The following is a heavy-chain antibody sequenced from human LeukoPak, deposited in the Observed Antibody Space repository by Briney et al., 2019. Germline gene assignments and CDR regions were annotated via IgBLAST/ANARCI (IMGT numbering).Heavy chain of an antibody. Sequence: PSETLSLTCAVYGGSFSGYYWSWIRQPPGKGLEWIEEINHSGSTNYNPSLKSRVTISVDTSKNQFSLKLSSVTAADTAVYYCARGRYCSGGSCYEPTNYYYYYGMDVWGQGTTVTVSS. D-gene: IGHD2-15*01. V-gene: IGHV4-34*01. J-gene: IGHJ6*02. CDR3: ARGRYCSGGSCYEPTNYYYYYGMDV. CDR1: GGSFSGYY. CDR2: INHSGST.